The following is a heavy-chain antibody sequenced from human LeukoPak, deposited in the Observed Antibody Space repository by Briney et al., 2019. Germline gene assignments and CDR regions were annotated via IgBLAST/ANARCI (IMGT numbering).Heavy chain of an antibody. CDR1: GFTFSDYD. V-gene: IGHV3-13*01. CDR2: IGTAGDT. J-gene: IGHJ4*02. CDR3: ARVAKERVGGVYYFDY. D-gene: IGHD1-1*01. Sequence: GGSLRLSCAASGFTFSDYDMHWVRQATEKGLEWVSAIGTAGDTYYTGSVKGRFTSSRENAKNSLYLQMNSLRAGDTAVYYCARVAKERVGGVYYFDYWGQGTLVTVSS.